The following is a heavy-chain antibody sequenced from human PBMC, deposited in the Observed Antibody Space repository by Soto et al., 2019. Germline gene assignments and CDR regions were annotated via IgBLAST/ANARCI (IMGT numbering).Heavy chain of an antibody. CDR3: ARESDPLGGYAPYFDY. CDR2: INPNSGGT. CDR1: GYTFTGYY. V-gene: IGHV1-2*02. Sequence: ASVKVSCKASGYTFTGYYMHWVRQAPGQGLEWTGWINPNSGGTNYAQKFQGRVTMTRDTSISTAYMELSRLRSDDTAVYYCARESDPLGGYAPYFDYWGQGTLVTVSS. D-gene: IGHD5-12*01. J-gene: IGHJ4*02.